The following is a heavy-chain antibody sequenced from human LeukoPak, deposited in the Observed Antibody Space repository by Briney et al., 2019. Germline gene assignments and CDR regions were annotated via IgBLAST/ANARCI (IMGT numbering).Heavy chain of an antibody. CDR2: IFYSGST. CDR3: ARDAGTAMVTY. D-gene: IGHD5-18*01. V-gene: IGHV4-59*12. J-gene: IGHJ4*02. CDR1: GGSISSYY. Sequence: PSETLSLTCTVSGGSISSYYWTWIRQPPGKGLEWIGYIFYSGSTNYNPSLKSRVTISVDTSKNQFSLKLSSVTAADTAVYYCARDAGTAMVTYWGQGTLVTVSS.